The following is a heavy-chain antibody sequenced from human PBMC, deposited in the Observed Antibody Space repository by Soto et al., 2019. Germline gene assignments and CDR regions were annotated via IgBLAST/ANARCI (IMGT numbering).Heavy chain of an antibody. CDR1: GYTFSNFW. Sequence: HGESLKISCQSSGYTFSNFWIGWVRQLPGKGLEWMGIIYPGDHETRYSPSFNGKVTISAVRSINTAYLQWNSLEASDTALYFCARSPRSSPYFDYWGQGALVTVS. CDR2: IYPGDHET. D-gene: IGHD6-13*01. J-gene: IGHJ4*02. V-gene: IGHV5-51*01. CDR3: ARSPRSSPYFDY.